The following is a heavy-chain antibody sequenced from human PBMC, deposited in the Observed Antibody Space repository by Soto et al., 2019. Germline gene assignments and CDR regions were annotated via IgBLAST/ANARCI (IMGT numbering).Heavy chain of an antibody. V-gene: IGHV3-33*01. CDR3: ARDPGRDSPIDY. CDR1: GLTLSDYG. Sequence: QVQLVESGGGVVQPGRSLRLSCTASGLTLSDYGMHWVRQAPGKGQEWVAVIWHDGGAKYYAESVTGRITISRDNSKNTVHLQIDSLGAEDTALYYCARDPGRDSPIDYSGQGTLVTVSS. D-gene: IGHD3-22*01. J-gene: IGHJ4*02. CDR2: IWHDGGAK.